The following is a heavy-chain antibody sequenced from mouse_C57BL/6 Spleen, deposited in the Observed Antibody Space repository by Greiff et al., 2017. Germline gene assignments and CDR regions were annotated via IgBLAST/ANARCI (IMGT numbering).Heavy chain of an antibody. D-gene: IGHD2-12*01. CDR1: GYTFTSYT. Sequence: QVQLKESGAELARPGASVKMSCKASGYTFTSYTMHWVKQRPGQGLEWIGYINPSSGYTKYNQKFKDKATLTADKSSSTAYMQLSSLTSEDSAVYDCARADSNDDLAYWGQGTTLTVSS. CDR2: INPSSGYT. J-gene: IGHJ2*01. V-gene: IGHV1-4*01. CDR3: ARADSNDDLAY.